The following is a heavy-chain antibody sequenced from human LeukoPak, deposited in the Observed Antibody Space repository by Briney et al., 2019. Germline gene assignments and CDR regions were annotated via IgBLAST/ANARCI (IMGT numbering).Heavy chain of an antibody. D-gene: IGHD6-13*01. CDR3: ARDTIAAAH. Sequence: PSETLSLTCSVSGGSTSSHSWSWIRQPPGKGLEWIGNFYYSGSTNYNPSLKSRVTISVDTSKNQFSLKLSSVTAADTAVYYCARDTIAAAHWGQGTLVTVSS. V-gene: IGHV4-59*11. CDR1: GGSTSSHS. CDR2: FYYSGST. J-gene: IGHJ4*02.